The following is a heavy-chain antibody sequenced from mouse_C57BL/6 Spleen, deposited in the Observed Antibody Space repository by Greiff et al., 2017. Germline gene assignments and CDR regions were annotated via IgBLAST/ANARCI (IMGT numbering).Heavy chain of an antibody. CDR3: ARRGVYYGSGYFDV. D-gene: IGHD1-1*01. V-gene: IGHV1-80*01. CDR2: IYPGDGDT. CDR1: GYAFSSYW. J-gene: IGHJ1*03. Sequence: QVHVKQSGAELVKPGASVKISCKASGYAFSSYWMNWVKQRPGKGLEWIGQIYPGDGDTNYNGKFKGKATLTADKSSSTAYMQLSSLTSEDSAVYFCARRGVYYGSGYFDVWGTGTTVTVSS.